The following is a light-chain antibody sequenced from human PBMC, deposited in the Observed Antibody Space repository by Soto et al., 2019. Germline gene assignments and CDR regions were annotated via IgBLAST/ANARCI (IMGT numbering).Light chain of an antibody. V-gene: IGKV2-28*01. Sequence: DIVMTQSPLSLPVTPGEPASISCRSSQSLLQSNGYNYLDWYLQKPGQSPHLLIYLGSNRASGVPDRFSGSGSGTDFTLKISRVEAEDVGVYYCMQALQTPRTFGQGTKVEIK. CDR3: MQALQTPRT. CDR2: LGS. J-gene: IGKJ1*01. CDR1: QSLLQSNGYNY.